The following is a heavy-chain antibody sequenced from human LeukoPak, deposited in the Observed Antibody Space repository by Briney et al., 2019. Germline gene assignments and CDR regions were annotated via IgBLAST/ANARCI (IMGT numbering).Heavy chain of an antibody. CDR1: GGSISSYY. CDR2: IYISGST. Sequence: SETLSLTCTVSGGSISSYYWSWIRQPAGKGLEWIGRIYISGSTNYNPSLKSRVTISVDTSKNQFSLKLSSVTAADTAVYYCARDRPPAFGVRYFDLWGRGTLVTVSS. CDR3: ARDRPPAFGVRYFDL. D-gene: IGHD3-16*01. V-gene: IGHV4-4*07. J-gene: IGHJ2*01.